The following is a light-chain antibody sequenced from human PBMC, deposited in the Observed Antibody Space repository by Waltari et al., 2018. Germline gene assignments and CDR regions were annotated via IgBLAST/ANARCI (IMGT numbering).Light chain of an antibody. V-gene: IGLV2-14*03. J-gene: IGLJ1*01. CDR2: DVS. CDR3: SSYSRSSTFYV. CDR1: TSDGGGYNY. Sequence: QSALTQPASVSGSPGQSITISCPGTTSDGGGYNYVSWYQQHPGKAPKLMIYDVSKRPSGVSDRFSGSKSGNTASLTISGLQTEDEADYYCSSYSRSSTFYVFGTGTKVTVL.